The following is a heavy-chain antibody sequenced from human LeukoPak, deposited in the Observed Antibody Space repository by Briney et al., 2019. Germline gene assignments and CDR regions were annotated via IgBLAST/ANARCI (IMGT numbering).Heavy chain of an antibody. CDR3: ARGRPEHIVVVTATILFDY. CDR1: GYTFTSYY. D-gene: IGHD2-21*02. V-gene: IGHV1-46*01. J-gene: IGHJ4*02. Sequence: ASVKVSCKGSGYTFTSYYMHWVRQAPGQGLEWMGIINPSGGSTSYVQKFQGRVTMTRDTSTSTVYMELSSLRSEDTAVYYCARGRPEHIVVVTATILFDYWGQGTLVTVSS. CDR2: INPSGGST.